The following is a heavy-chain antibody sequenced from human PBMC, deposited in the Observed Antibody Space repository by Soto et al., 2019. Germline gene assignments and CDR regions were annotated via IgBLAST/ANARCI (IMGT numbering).Heavy chain of an antibody. Sequence: GGSLRLSCAASGFTFSGSAMHWVRQASGKGLEWVGRIRSKANSYATAYAASVKGRFTISRDDSKNTAYLQMNSLKTEDTAVYYCTRLADNFDYWGQGTLVTVSS. CDR2: IRSKANSYAT. V-gene: IGHV3-73*01. J-gene: IGHJ4*02. CDR1: GFTFSGSA. CDR3: TRLADNFDY.